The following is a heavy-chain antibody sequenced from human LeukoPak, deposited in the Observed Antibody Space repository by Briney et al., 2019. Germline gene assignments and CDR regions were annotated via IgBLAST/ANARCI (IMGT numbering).Heavy chain of an antibody. Sequence: PGGSLRLSCAASGFTVSSNYMSWVRQAPGKGLEWVSVIYSGGSTYYADSVKGRFTISRDNSKNTLYLQMNSLRAEDTAVYYCARDRRYCSCGSCYGDYYYYYGMDVWGQGTTVTVSS. CDR2: IYSGGST. CDR3: ARDRRYCSCGSCYGDYYYYYGMDV. D-gene: IGHD2-15*01. J-gene: IGHJ6*02. V-gene: IGHV3-53*01. CDR1: GFTVSSNY.